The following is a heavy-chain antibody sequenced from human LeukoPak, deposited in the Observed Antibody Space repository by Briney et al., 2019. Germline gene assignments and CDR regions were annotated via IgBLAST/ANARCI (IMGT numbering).Heavy chain of an antibody. J-gene: IGHJ4*02. Sequence: PSETLSLTCAVYGGSFSGYYWSWIRQPPGKGLEWIGEINHSGSTNYNPSLKSRVTISVDTSKNQFSLKLSSVTAADTAVYYCARLSIAARQYWGQGTLVTVSS. CDR1: GGSFSGYY. D-gene: IGHD6-6*01. V-gene: IGHV4-34*01. CDR3: ARLSIAARQY. CDR2: INHSGST.